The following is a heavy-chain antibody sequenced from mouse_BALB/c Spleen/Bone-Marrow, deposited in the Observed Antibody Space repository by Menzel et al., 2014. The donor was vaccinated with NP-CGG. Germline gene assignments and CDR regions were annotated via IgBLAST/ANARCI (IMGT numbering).Heavy chain of an antibody. CDR3: ARGNPLYAMDY. CDR1: GYTFTSYW. Sequence: FQLQQSGAELAKPGASVKMSCKASGYTFTSYWMHWVKPRPGQGLEWIGYINPSTGYTDYNQKFNDKATLTADKSSSTAYMQLSSLTSKDSAVYYCARGNPLYAMDYWGQGTSVTVSS. D-gene: IGHD2-1*01. V-gene: IGHV1-7*01. J-gene: IGHJ4*01. CDR2: INPSTGYT.